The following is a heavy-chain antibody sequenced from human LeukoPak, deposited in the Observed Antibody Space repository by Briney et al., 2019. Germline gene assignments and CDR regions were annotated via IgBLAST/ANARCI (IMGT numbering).Heavy chain of an antibody. CDR1: GDSVSSNSAA. V-gene: IGHV6-1*01. J-gene: IGHJ6*02. D-gene: IGHD3-3*01. Sequence: SQTLSLTCAISGDSVSSNSAAWNWIRQSPSRGLEWLGRTYYRSKWYNDYAVSVKSRITINPDTSKNQFSLQLNSATPEDTAVYYCARVVSPTNYDFWSGYYPTYGMDVWGQGTTVTVSS. CDR2: TYYRSKWYN. CDR3: ARVVSPTNYDFWSGYYPTYGMDV.